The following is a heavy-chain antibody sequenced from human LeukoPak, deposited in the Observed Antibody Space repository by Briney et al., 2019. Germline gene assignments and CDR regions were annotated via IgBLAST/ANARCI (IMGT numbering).Heavy chain of an antibody. CDR2: INPSGGRT. V-gene: IGHV1-46*01. CDR3: ARALVPAAMDLNWFDP. CDR1: GYTFANYY. D-gene: IGHD2-2*01. J-gene: IGHJ5*02. Sequence: ALVKVSCKASGYTFANYYMHWVRQAPGQGLEWMGMINPSGGRTTYAQKFQGRVTMTRDTSTSTVYMELSSLRSEDTAVYYCARALVPAAMDLNWFDPWGQGTLVTVSS.